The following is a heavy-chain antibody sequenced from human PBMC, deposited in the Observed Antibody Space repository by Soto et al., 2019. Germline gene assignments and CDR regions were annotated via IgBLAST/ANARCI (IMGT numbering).Heavy chain of an antibody. J-gene: IGHJ5*02. CDR2: IIPIFGTA. V-gene: IGHV1-69*13. CDR1: VGTLSSYA. D-gene: IGHD6-13*01. Sequence: SVKVSCKASVGTLSSYAISWVRHAPGQGLEWMGGIIPIFGTANYAQKFQGRVTITADESTSTAYMELSSLRSEDTAVYYCARDPAAAASAWFDHWGQGTLVTVSS. CDR3: ARDPAAAASAWFDH.